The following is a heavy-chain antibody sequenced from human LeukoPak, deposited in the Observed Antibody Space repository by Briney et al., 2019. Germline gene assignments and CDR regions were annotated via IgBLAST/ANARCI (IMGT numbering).Heavy chain of an antibody. CDR2: INPNSGGT. Sequence: ASVKVACKASGYTFTGYYMVWVRQAPEQGLEWMGWINPNSGGTNYAQKFQGRVTMTRDTSISTAYMELSRLRSDDTAVYYCAREGKQWLATLDYWGQGTLVTVSS. J-gene: IGHJ4*02. CDR1: GYTFTGYY. CDR3: AREGKQWLATLDY. D-gene: IGHD6-19*01. V-gene: IGHV1-2*02.